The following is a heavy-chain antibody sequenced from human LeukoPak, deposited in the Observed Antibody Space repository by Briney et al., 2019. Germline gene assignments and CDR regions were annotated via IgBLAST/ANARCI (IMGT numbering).Heavy chain of an antibody. Sequence: GGSLRLSCAASGFTFSSYAMHWVRQAPGKGLEWVAVISYDGSNKYYADSVKGRFTISRDNSKNTLYLQMNSLRAEDTAVYYCAREGSSRNYFDYWGQGTLVTVSS. D-gene: IGHD6-13*01. V-gene: IGHV3-30-3*01. CDR2: ISYDGSNK. CDR3: AREGSSRNYFDY. J-gene: IGHJ4*02. CDR1: GFTFSSYA.